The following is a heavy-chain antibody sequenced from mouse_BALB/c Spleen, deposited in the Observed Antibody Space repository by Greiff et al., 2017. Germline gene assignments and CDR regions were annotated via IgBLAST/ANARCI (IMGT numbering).Heavy chain of an antibody. CDR3: TREEGYYYGSSYGY. Sequence: QVQLQQPGAELVKPGASVKLSCKASGYTFTSYYMYWVKQRPGQGLEWIGGINPSNGGTNFNEKFKSKATLTVDKSSSTAYMQLSSLTSEDSAVYYCTREEGYYYGSSYGYWGQGTTLTVSS. D-gene: IGHD1-1*01. CDR2: INPSNGGT. V-gene: IGHV1S81*02. J-gene: IGHJ2*01. CDR1: GYTFTSYY.